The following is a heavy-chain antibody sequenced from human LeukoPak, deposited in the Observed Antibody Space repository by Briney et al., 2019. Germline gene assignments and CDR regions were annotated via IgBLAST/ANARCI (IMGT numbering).Heavy chain of an antibody. D-gene: IGHD5-24*01. Sequence: ASVKVSCKASGGTFSSYAISWVRQAPGQGLEWMGGIIPIFGTANYAQKFQGRVTITTYESTRTAYMELSSLRSEDTAVYYWGARVGPLEEEAIINEYYYYYYMYVWGKGTTVTVSS. J-gene: IGHJ6*03. CDR3: GARVGPLEEEAIINEYYYYYYMYV. CDR2: IIPIFGTA. CDR1: GGTFSSYA. V-gene: IGHV1-69*05.